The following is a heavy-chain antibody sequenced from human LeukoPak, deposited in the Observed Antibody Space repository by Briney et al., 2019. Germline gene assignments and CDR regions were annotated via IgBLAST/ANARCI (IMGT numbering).Heavy chain of an antibody. CDR3: ARQDVLRFLEWSPDAFDI. J-gene: IGHJ3*02. CDR1: GFTVSSNY. Sequence: PGGSLRLSCAASGFTVSSNYMSWVRQAPGKGLEWVSVIYSGGSTYYADSVKGRFTISRDNSKNTLYLQMNSLRAEDTAVYYCARQDVLRFLEWSPDAFDIWGQGIMVTVSS. CDR2: IYSGGST. D-gene: IGHD3-3*01. V-gene: IGHV3-66*02.